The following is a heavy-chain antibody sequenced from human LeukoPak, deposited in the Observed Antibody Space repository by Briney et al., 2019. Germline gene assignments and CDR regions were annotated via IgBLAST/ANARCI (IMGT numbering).Heavy chain of an antibody. V-gene: IGHV3-23*01. CDR3: ARDSNFDY. CDR2: IRGSGDST. J-gene: IGHJ4*02. CDR1: GFTFSSYA. Sequence: GGSLRLSCAASGFTFSSYAMSWVRQAPGKGLEWVSAIRGSGDSTYYADSVKGRFTISRDNSKNTLYLQMNSLRAEDTAVCYCARDSNFDYWGQGTLVTVSS.